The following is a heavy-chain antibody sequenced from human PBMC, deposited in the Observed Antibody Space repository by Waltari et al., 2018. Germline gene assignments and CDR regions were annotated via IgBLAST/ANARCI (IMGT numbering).Heavy chain of an antibody. CDR3: ARARDEETAMVYFDH. CDR1: AFPASSNH. Sequence: EVQLVESGGGLVHPGESLRLSCAPSAFPASSNHMSWVRQAPGKGLEWIALIYDAGSTYYPDSVRGRFTISRDYSKNTFHLQMNSLRVEDTAIYYCARARDEETAMVYFDHWGQGTLVSVSS. J-gene: IGHJ4*02. D-gene: IGHD5-18*01. V-gene: IGHV3-66*02. CDR2: IYDAGST.